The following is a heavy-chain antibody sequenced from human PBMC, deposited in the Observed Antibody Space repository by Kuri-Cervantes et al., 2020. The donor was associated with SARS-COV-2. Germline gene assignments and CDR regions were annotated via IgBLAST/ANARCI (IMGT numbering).Heavy chain of an antibody. CDR2: MNPNSGNT. CDR3: ATGPPYYDPSNWFDP. CDR1: GYTFTSYD. J-gene: IGHJ5*02. V-gene: IGHV1-8*02. Sequence: ASVKVSCKASGYTFTSYDINWVRQATGQGLEWMGWMNPNSGNTGYAQKFQGRVTMTEDTSTDTAYMELSSLRSEDTAVYYCATGPPYYDPSNWFDPWGQGTLVTVSS. D-gene: IGHD3-3*01.